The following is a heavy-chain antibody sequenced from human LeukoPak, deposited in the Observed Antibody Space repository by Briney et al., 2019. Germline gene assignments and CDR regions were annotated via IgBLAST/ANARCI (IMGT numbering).Heavy chain of an antibody. D-gene: IGHD6-13*01. CDR1: GFTFSSYA. CDR3: TRGGDSSSWIDY. Sequence: GGSLRLSCAASGFTFSSYAMSWVRQAPGKGLEWVGFIRSKAYGGTTECAASVKGRFTISRDDSKSIAYLQMNSLKTEDTAVYYCTRGGDSSSWIDYWGQGTLVTVSS. CDR2: IRSKAYGGTT. V-gene: IGHV3-49*04. J-gene: IGHJ4*02.